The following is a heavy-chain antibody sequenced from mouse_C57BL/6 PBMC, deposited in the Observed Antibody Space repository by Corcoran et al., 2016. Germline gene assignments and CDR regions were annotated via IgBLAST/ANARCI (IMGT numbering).Heavy chain of an antibody. J-gene: IGHJ3*01. Sequence: EVQLQQSGPVLLKPGASVKMSCTASGYTFTEYYMNWVKQSHGKSLEWIGVINPYNGGTSYNQKFKGKSTLTVDKSSSTAYMELNCLTSEDSAVYYCARRGAYSNSWLAYWGQGTLVTVSA. D-gene: IGHD2-5*01. CDR1: GYTFTEYY. CDR2: INPYNGGT. CDR3: ARRGAYSNSWLAY. V-gene: IGHV1-19*01.